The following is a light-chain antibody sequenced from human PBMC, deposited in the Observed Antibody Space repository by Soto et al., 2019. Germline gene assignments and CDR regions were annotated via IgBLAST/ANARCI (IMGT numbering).Light chain of an antibody. CDR2: RNN. J-gene: IGLJ3*02. CDR3: ATWDDSLNGPV. Sequence: QSALTQPPSASGTPGQRVTISCSGSSSNLGDNTVNWYQQLPGTAPKLLIYRNNRRPSEVPDRFSGSKSGTSASLAISGLQSDDEADYYCATWDDSLNGPVFGGGTKLTVL. V-gene: IGLV1-44*01. CDR1: SSNLGDNT.